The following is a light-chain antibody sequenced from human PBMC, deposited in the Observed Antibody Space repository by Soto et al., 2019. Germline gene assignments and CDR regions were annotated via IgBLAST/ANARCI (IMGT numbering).Light chain of an antibody. Sequence: DIQMTQSPSTLSASVGDRVTITCRASQSISSWSAWYQQKPGKAPKLLIYKASTLESGVPSNFSGSASGTEFTLTISSLQPEDFATYYCQQYNSYPWTFGQGTKVDIK. CDR1: QSISSW. J-gene: IGKJ1*01. V-gene: IGKV1-5*03. CDR2: KAS. CDR3: QQYNSYPWT.